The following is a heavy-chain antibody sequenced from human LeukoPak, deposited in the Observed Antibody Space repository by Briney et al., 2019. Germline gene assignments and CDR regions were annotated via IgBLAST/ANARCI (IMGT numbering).Heavy chain of an antibody. J-gene: IGHJ4*02. V-gene: IGHV4-61*05. D-gene: IGHD3-10*01. CDR2: IYYSGST. CDR1: GGSISSSSYY. CDR3: ARVYGSGSYYMDY. Sequence: SETLSLTCTVSGGSISSSSYYWSWIRQPPGKGLEWIGYIYYSGSTNYNPSLKSRVTISVDTSKNQFSLKLSSVTAADTAVYYCARVYGSGSYYMDYWGQGTLVTVSS.